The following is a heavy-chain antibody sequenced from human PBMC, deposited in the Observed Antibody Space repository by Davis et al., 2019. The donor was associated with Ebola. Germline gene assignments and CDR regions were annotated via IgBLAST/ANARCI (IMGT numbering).Heavy chain of an antibody. J-gene: IGHJ6*02. Sequence: PGGSLRLSCVASGFSFSDTSMTWVRQAPGKGLEWVAGIWANGITRNYIDSGKGRFTISRDISKNIVYLEMNSPRADDTAMYYCARDLSYFSLEVCGQGTTVSVSS. D-gene: IGHD2/OR15-2a*01. CDR2: IWANGITR. V-gene: IGHV3-33*08. CDR1: GFSFSDTS. CDR3: ARDLSYFSLEV.